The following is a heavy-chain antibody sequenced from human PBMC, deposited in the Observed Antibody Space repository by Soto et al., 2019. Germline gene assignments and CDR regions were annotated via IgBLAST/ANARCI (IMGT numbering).Heavy chain of an antibody. Sequence: QITLKESGPTLVRPTQTLTLTCSFSGFSLSTSGEGVGWIRQPPGKALEWLALIYWDDDKRYNPSLESRLTITKDTSKNHVVLSMTMVDPVDTATYYCAHLIAARPFDSWGQGTLVTVSS. CDR1: GFSLSTSGEG. V-gene: IGHV2-5*02. CDR3: AHLIAARPFDS. CDR2: IYWDDDK. D-gene: IGHD6-6*01. J-gene: IGHJ4*02.